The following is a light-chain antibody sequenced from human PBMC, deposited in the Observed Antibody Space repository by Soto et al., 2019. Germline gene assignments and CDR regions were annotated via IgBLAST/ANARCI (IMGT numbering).Light chain of an antibody. J-gene: IGKJ3*01. CDR3: QQYYSYLFT. V-gene: IGKV1-8*01. Sequence: AIRMTQSPSSFSASTGDRVTITCRASQGISSYLAWYQQKPGQAPKLLIYAASTLQSGVPSRFSGSGSGTDFTLTISCLQSEDFATYYCQQYYSYLFTFGPETKVDIK. CDR2: AAS. CDR1: QGISSY.